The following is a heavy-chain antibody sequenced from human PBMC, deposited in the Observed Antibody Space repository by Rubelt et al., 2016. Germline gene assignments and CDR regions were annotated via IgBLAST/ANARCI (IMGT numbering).Heavy chain of an antibody. J-gene: IGHJ4*02. CDR2: INSGDGNT. D-gene: IGHD6-19*01. Sequence: QVQLVQSGAEVKKPGASVKVSCKASGYTFTSFAMHWVRQAPGQRLEWMGWINSGDGNTKNSQKFQGRVTITRDTSASTAYMELSSLRSEDTGVYYCARGVVRSSAWTSKFDYWGQGTLVTVSS. V-gene: IGHV1-3*01. CDR3: ARGVVRSSAWTSKFDY. CDR1: GYTFTSFA.